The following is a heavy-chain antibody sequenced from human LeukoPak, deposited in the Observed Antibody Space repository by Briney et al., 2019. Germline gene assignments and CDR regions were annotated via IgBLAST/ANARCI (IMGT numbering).Heavy chain of an antibody. V-gene: IGHV4-4*02. J-gene: IGHJ4*02. CDR2: IHHSGTT. CDR3: ARDEWRLERRRGVDY. D-gene: IGHD1-1*01. CDR1: GGSISSSNW. Sequence: SETLSLTCTVSGGSISSSNWWGWVRQPLGKGLECIGEIHHSGTTNYNPSLKSRVTISVDTSKNQFSLKLSSVTAADTAVYYCARDEWRLERRRGVDYWGQGTLVTVSS.